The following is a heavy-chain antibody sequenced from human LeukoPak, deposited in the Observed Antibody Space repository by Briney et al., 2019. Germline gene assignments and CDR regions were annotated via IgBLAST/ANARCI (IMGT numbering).Heavy chain of an antibody. CDR3: ARDRGYSGSYYFDY. Sequence: SETLSLTCTVSGGSISNYYWNWIRQPPGKGLEWIGYIYYSGSTNYNPSLKSRVTISVDTSKNQFSLRLSSVTAADTAVYYCARDRGYSGSYYFDYWGQGTLVTVSS. CDR1: GGSISNYY. J-gene: IGHJ4*02. V-gene: IGHV4-59*01. D-gene: IGHD1-26*01. CDR2: IYYSGST.